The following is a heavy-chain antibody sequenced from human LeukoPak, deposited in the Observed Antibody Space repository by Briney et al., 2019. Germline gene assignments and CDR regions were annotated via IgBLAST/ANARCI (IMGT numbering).Heavy chain of an antibody. CDR1: GFTFSSYE. CDR3: ARDPYGDGYFQQ. V-gene: IGHV3-48*03. J-gene: IGHJ1*01. CDR2: ISSSGSTI. Sequence: QPGGSLRLSFVASGFTFSSYEMNWVRQAPGKGLEWVSYISSSGSTIYYADSVKGRFTISRDNSKNSLYLQMNSLRAEDTAVYYCARDPYGDGYFQQWGEGTLVT. D-gene: IGHD4-17*01.